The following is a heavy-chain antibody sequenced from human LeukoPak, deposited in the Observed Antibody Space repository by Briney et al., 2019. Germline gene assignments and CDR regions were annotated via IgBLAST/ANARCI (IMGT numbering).Heavy chain of an antibody. V-gene: IGHV3-48*02. CDR2: ISSSSSTI. CDR1: GFSFSTYT. CDR3: ARARRYRSSWYHDY. J-gene: IGHJ4*02. D-gene: IGHD6-13*01. Sequence: GGSLRLSCAASGFSFSTYTMNWVRQAPGKGLDWVSYISSSSSTIYYADSVKGRFTISRDNANNSLYLQMNSLRDEDTAEYYCARARRYRSSWYHDYWGQGSLVTVSS.